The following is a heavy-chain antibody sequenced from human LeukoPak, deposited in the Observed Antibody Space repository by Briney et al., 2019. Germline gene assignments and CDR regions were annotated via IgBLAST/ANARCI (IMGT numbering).Heavy chain of an antibody. J-gene: IGHJ4*02. CDR3: ARVGYCSSTSCYIPPDY. Sequence: PGGSLRLSCAASGFTFSDYYMSWIRQAPGKGLEWVSYISSSGSTIYYADSVKGRFTISRDNAKNSLYLQMNSLRAEDTAVYYCARVGYCSSTSCYIPPDYWGQGTLVTVSS. CDR2: ISSSGSTI. CDR1: GFTFSDYY. V-gene: IGHV3-11*04. D-gene: IGHD2-2*01.